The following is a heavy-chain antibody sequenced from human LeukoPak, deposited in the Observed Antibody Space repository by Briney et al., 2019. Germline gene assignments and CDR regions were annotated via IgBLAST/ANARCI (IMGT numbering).Heavy chain of an antibody. J-gene: IGHJ4*02. Sequence: SETLSLTCTVSGGYLNNNDFSWGWIRQPPGKGLEWIGIANIHYTGSTNDSPSLKSRVTISVDTSKNQFSLKLSSVTAADTAVYYCARARGAEAIDSWGQGTLVTVSS. CDR1: GGYLNNNDFS. CDR2: ANIHYTGST. D-gene: IGHD6-25*01. CDR3: ARARGAEAIDS. V-gene: IGHV4-39*07.